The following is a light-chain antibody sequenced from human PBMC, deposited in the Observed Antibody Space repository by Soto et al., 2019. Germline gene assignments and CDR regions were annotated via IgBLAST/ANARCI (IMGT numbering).Light chain of an antibody. J-gene: IGKJ4*01. CDR3: QQYNSYPLT. CDR1: QTINNC. Sequence: DIQMTQSPSSLSASVGDTVTITCRASQTINNCLAWYQHQPGSAPKLLIYGASALQSGVPSRFSGSGAGTEFTLTISSVQPDDYATDYCQQYNSYPLTSGGGTKVDIK. CDR2: GAS. V-gene: IGKV1-5*01.